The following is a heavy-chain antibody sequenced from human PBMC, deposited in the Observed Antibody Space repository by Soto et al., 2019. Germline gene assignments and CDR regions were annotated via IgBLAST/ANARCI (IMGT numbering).Heavy chain of an antibody. CDR1: GFTFTSSA. CDR2: IVVGSGNT. Sequence: SVKVSCKASGFTFTSSAVQWVRQARGQRLEWIGWIVVGSGNTNYAQKFQERVTITRDMSTSTAYMELSSLRSEDTAVYYCAADGIAAAGNYYYYYGMDVWGQGTTVTVSS. CDR3: AADGIAAAGNYYYYYGMDV. D-gene: IGHD6-13*01. J-gene: IGHJ6*02. V-gene: IGHV1-58*01.